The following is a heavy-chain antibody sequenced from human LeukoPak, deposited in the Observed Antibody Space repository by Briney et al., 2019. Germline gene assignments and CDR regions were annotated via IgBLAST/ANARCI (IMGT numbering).Heavy chain of an antibody. CDR3: AGTRIAVAGTFDGVAY. Sequence: PGRSLRLSCAASGFTFSSYAMHWVRQAPGKGLEWVAVISYDGSNKYYADSVKGRFTISRDNSKNTLYLQMNSLRAEDTAVYYCAGTRIAVAGTFDGVAYWGQGTLVTVSS. J-gene: IGHJ4*02. CDR2: ISYDGSNK. D-gene: IGHD6-19*01. V-gene: IGHV3-30-3*01. CDR1: GFTFSSYA.